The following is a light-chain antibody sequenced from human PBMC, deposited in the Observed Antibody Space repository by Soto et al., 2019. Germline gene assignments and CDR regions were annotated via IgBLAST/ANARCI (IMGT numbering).Light chain of an antibody. V-gene: IGKV1-9*01. CDR2: AAS. CDR1: QGISSY. Sequence: DIQLTQSPSFLSASVGDRVTITCRASQGISSYLAWYQQKPGKAPKLLIYAASTLQSGVPSRFSGSGSGTEFTLTIGSLQPEDFATYYRQQLNSYPRTFGPGTKVDIK. J-gene: IGKJ3*01. CDR3: QQLNSYPRT.